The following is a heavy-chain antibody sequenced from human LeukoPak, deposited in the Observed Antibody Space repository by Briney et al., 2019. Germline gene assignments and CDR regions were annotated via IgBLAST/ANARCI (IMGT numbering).Heavy chain of an antibody. Sequence: GGSLRLSCAASGCTFSSYWMSWVRQAPGKGLEWVANIKQDGSEKYYVDSVKGRFTISRDNAKNSLYLQMNSLRAEDTAVYYCASRGFSITMIDGETPFDYWGQGTLVTVSS. J-gene: IGHJ4*02. D-gene: IGHD3-22*01. CDR2: IKQDGSEK. CDR1: GCTFSSYW. CDR3: ASRGFSITMIDGETPFDY. V-gene: IGHV3-7*01.